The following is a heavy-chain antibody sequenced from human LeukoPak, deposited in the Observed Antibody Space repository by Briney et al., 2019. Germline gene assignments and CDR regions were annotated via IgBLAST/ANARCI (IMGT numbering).Heavy chain of an antibody. Sequence: GGSLRLSCAASGFTFSSYTMNWVRQAPGKGLEWVSSISGTSSYIFYADPVRGRFTISRDNAKNSLYLQMNSLRAEDTAVYYCARDSGPGETFSYYYGMDVWGQGTTVTVSS. CDR3: ARDSGPGETFSYYYGMDV. CDR2: ISGTSSYI. J-gene: IGHJ6*02. CDR1: GFTFSSYT. V-gene: IGHV3-21*06. D-gene: IGHD3-10*01.